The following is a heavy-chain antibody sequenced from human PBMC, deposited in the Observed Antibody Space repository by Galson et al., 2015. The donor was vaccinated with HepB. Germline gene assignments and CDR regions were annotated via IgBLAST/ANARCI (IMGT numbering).Heavy chain of an antibody. CDR2: INPSGGST. D-gene: IGHD5-18*01. Sequence: SVKVSCKASGYTFTSYYMHWVRQAPGQGLEWMGIINPSGGSTSYAQKFQGRVTMTRDTSTSTVYMELSSLRSEDTAVYYCARDPSGYSYGYVLAVYYGMDVWGQGTTVTVSS. V-gene: IGHV1-46*01. J-gene: IGHJ6*02. CDR3: ARDPSGYSYGYVLAVYYGMDV. CDR1: GYTFTSYY.